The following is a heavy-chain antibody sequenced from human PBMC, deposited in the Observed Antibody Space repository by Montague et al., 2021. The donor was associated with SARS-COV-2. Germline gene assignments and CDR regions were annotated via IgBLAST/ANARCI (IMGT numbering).Heavy chain of an antibody. CDR1: GFTFSSYE. J-gene: IGHJ4*02. V-gene: IGHV3-48*03. CDR2: ITSSGSTI. D-gene: IGHD3-9*01. Sequence: SLRLSCAASGFTFSSYEMTWVRQAPGKGLEWVSYITSSGSTIYYADSVKGRFTISRDNAKNSLFLQMNSLRAEDTAVYYCARDLRDYDILTGYLWGQGTLVTVSS. CDR3: ARDLRDYDILTGYL.